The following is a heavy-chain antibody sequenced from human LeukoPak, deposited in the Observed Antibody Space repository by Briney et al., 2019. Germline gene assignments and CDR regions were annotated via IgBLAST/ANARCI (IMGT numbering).Heavy chain of an antibody. CDR3: ARAKIIQSITHMDV. Sequence: GRSLRLSCVASGFTFSTYGMHWVRQAPGKGLEWVAVMSHDGSIEEYAGSVKGRFTISRDNSKKTLFLQMNSLRSDDAAVYYCARAKIIQSITHMDVWGQGTTVTVSS. V-gene: IGHV3-30*03. J-gene: IGHJ6*02. CDR1: GFTFSTYG. D-gene: IGHD5-18*01. CDR2: MSHDGSIE.